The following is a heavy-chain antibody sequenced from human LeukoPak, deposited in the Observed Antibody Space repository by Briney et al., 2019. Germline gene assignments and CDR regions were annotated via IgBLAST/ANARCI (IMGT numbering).Heavy chain of an antibody. V-gene: IGHV3-30-3*01. J-gene: IGHJ4*02. Sequence: GGSLRLSCAASGFTFSSYAIHWVRQAPGKGLEWVAVISYDGSNKYYADSVKGRFTISRDNSKNTLYLQMNSLRAEDTAVYYCAKGSTIPREIDYWGQGTLVTVSS. CDR3: AKGSTIPREIDY. D-gene: IGHD1-14*01. CDR1: GFTFSSYA. CDR2: ISYDGSNK.